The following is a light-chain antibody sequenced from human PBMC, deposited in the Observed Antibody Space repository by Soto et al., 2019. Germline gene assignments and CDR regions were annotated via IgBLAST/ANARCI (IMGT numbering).Light chain of an antibody. Sequence: EIVMTQSPATVSVSPGERATLSCRASQSVTSTLAWFQQKPGQAPRLLIYGASTRATGIPARFSGSGSGTEFTLTISSLQSEDFAVYYCQQYNNWPRTFGQGTKV. J-gene: IGKJ1*01. CDR2: GAS. V-gene: IGKV3-15*01. CDR3: QQYNNWPRT. CDR1: QSVTST.